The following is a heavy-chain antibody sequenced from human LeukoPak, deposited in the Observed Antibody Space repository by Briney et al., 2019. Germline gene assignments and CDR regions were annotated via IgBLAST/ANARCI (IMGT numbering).Heavy chain of an antibody. CDR3: ARLDCSSTSCYTGIEGYYYYYYMDV. V-gene: IGHV1-69*01. J-gene: IGHJ6*03. CDR2: IIPIFGTA. D-gene: IGHD2-2*02. CDR1: GGTFSSYA. Sequence: GASVKVSCKASGGTFSSYAISWVRQAPGHGLEWMGGIIPIFGTANYAQKFQGRVTITADESTSTAYMELSSLRSEDTAVYYCARLDCSSTSCYTGIEGYYYYYYMDVWGKGTTVTVSS.